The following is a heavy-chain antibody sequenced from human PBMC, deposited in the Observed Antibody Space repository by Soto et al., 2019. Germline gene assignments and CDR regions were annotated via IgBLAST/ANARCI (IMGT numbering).Heavy chain of an antibody. CDR1: GYTFTSYG. D-gene: IGHD2-15*01. CDR2: ISAYNGNT. Sequence: WASVKVSCKASGYTFTSYGISWVRQAPGQGLEWMGWISAYNGNTNYAQKLQGRVTMTTDTSTSTAYMELRSLRSDDTAVYYCARDSPTYLVAAEHLYYYYYGMDVWGQGTTVTVSS. V-gene: IGHV1-18*04. CDR3: ARDSPTYLVAAEHLYYYYYGMDV. J-gene: IGHJ6*02.